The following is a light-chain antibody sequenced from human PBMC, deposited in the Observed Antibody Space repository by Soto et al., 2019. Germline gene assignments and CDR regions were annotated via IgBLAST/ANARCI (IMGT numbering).Light chain of an antibody. CDR2: EVS. Sequence: QSALTQPASVSGSPGQSITISCTGTSSDVGGYNYVSWYQQHPGKAPKLMIYEVSNRPSWVSNRFSGSKSGNTASLTISGLQAEDEAAYYCSSYTSSSTLYVFGTGTKLTVL. J-gene: IGLJ1*01. CDR1: SSDVGGYNY. CDR3: SSYTSSSTLYV. V-gene: IGLV2-14*01.